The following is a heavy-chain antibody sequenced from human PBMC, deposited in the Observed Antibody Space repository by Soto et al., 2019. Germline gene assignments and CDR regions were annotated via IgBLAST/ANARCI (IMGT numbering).Heavy chain of an antibody. D-gene: IGHD2-15*01. V-gene: IGHV1-69*13. Sequence: ASVKVSCKASGGTFSSYAISWVRQAPGQGLEWMGGIIPIFGTANYAQKFQGRVTITADESTSTAYMELGSLRSEDTAVYYCARRGSLDCSGGSCYSGRSYYYYYYGMDVWGQGTTVTVSS. CDR2: IIPIFGTA. CDR1: GGTFSSYA. J-gene: IGHJ6*02. CDR3: ARRGSLDCSGGSCYSGRSYYYYYYGMDV.